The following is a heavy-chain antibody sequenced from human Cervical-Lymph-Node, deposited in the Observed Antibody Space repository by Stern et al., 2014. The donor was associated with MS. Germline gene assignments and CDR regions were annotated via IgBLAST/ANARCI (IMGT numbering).Heavy chain of an antibody. Sequence: VQLVQSGAEVKKPGESLKISCKTAGYSFTNYWIGWVRQMPGKGLEWMGIIYPSDSDTRYSPSFQGQAIISADKSIGTAYLQWRSLKASDSGIYYCARGAPPENWGQGTLVTVSS. J-gene: IGHJ4*02. CDR3: ARGAPPEN. V-gene: IGHV5-51*03. CDR2: IYPSDSDT. CDR1: GYSFTNYW. D-gene: IGHD1-26*01.